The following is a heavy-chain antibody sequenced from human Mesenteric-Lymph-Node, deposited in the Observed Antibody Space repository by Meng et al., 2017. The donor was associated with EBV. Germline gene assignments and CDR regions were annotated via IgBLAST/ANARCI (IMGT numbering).Heavy chain of an antibody. J-gene: IGHJ5*01. CDR3: ARGSYYACTPFDS. Sequence: RRGSTSCHPSLRSRITMYVDTSKRQIYLKLSSVTAADTAVYYCARGSYYACTPFDSWGQGTLVTVSS. D-gene: IGHD3-10*01. CDR2: RRGST. V-gene: IGHV4-55*01.